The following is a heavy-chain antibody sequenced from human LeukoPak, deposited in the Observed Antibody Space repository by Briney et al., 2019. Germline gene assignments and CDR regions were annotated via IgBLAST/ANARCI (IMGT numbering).Heavy chain of an antibody. CDR2: IYYSGST. CDR3: ARDSSYYDILTGYYRGGFDY. CDR1: GGSFSGYY. Sequence: SETLSLTCAVYGGSFSGYYWSWIRQPPGKGLEWVGYIYYSGSTNYNPSLKSRVTISVDTSKNQFSLKLSSVTAADTAVYYCARDSSYYDILTGYYRGGFDYWGQGTLVTVSS. D-gene: IGHD3-9*01. V-gene: IGHV4-59*01. J-gene: IGHJ4*02.